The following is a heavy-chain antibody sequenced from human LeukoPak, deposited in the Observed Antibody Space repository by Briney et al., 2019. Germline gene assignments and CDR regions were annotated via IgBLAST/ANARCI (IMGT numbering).Heavy chain of an antibody. CDR2: IYYSGST. J-gene: IGHJ4*02. CDR3: ARVRRGYYDFWSGYFDY. D-gene: IGHD3-3*01. V-gene: IGHV4-61*08. Sequence: SQTLSLTCTVSGGSISSGGYYWSWIRQPPGKGLEWLGYIYYSGSTNYNPSLKSRVTISVDTSKNQFSLKLSSVTAADTAVYYCARVRRGYYDFWSGYFDYWGQGTLVTVSS. CDR1: GGSISSGGYY.